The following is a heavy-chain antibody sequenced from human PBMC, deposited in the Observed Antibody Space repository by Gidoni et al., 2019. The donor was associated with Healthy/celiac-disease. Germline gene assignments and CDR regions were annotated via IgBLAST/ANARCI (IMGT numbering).Heavy chain of an antibody. D-gene: IGHD3-3*01. V-gene: IGHV4-61*02. CDR1: GGSISRGSYY. CDR3: ARETQLRFLEWLLDY. Sequence: QVQLQESGPGLVKPSQTLSLTCTVSGGSISRGSYYWSWIRQPAGKGLEWIGRIYTSGSTNYNPSLKSRVTMSVDTSKNQFSLKLSSVTAADTAVYYCARETQLRFLEWLLDYWGQGTLVTVSS. J-gene: IGHJ4*02. CDR2: IYTSGST.